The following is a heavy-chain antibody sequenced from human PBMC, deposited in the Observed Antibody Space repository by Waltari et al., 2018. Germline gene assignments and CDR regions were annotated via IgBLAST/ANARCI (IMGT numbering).Heavy chain of an antibody. CDR2: IIPIFGTA. V-gene: IGHV1-69*08. CDR1: GGTFSSSA. J-gene: IGHJ4*02. CDR3: AREDDFWSGYYSRFDY. Sequence: QVQLVQSGAEVKKPGSSVKVSCKASGGTFSSSAISWVRQAPGQGLEWMGRIIPIFGTANYAQKFQGRVTITADKSTSTAYMELSSLRSEDTAVYYCAREDDFWSGYYSRFDYWGQGTLVTVSS. D-gene: IGHD3-3*01.